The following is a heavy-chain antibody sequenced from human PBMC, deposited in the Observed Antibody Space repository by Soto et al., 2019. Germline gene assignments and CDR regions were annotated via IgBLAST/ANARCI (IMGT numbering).Heavy chain of an antibody. CDR2: ISGSGGPT. CDR3: ARDRGVTMRAYYFDY. Sequence: GGSLRLSCAASGFAFNTYAVSWVRQPPGKGLEWVSAISGSGGPTDYADSVKGRLTIYRDNAKNSLYLQMNSLRAEDTAGYYCARDRGVTMRAYYFDYWGQRTLVTVSS. V-gene: IGHV3-23*01. J-gene: IGHJ4*02. D-gene: IGHD3-10*01. CDR1: GFAFNTYA.